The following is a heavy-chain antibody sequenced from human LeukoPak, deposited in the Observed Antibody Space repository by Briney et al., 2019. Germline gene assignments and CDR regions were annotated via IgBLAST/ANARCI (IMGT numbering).Heavy chain of an antibody. CDR1: GFSVGSNH. J-gene: IGHJ4*02. V-gene: IGHV3-74*01. D-gene: IGHD3-22*01. Sequence: GGSLRLSCAVSGFSVGSNHMSWVRQAPGKGLVWVSRINPDASIITYADSVRGRFTISRDNAKNTVYLQMNSLRAEDTAVYYCARAMISGSEYWGQGTLVTVSS. CDR2: INPDASII. CDR3: ARAMISGSEY.